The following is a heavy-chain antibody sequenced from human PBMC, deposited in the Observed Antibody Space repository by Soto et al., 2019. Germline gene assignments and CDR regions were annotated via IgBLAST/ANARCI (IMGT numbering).Heavy chain of an antibody. J-gene: IGHJ6*03. Sequence: SETLSLTCTVSGGSISSYYWSWIRQPPGKGLEWIGYIYYSGSTNYNPSLKSRVTISVDTSKNQFSLKLSSVTAADTAVYYCARVTLAANFYYYYYMYVWGKGTTVTVPS. V-gene: IGHV4-59*01. CDR2: IYYSGST. CDR1: GGSISSYY. CDR3: ARVTLAANFYYYYYMYV. D-gene: IGHD2-15*01.